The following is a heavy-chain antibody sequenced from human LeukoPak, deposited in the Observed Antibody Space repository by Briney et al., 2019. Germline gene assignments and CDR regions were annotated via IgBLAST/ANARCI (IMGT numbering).Heavy chain of an antibody. J-gene: IGHJ4*02. CDR3: ARATIDSFGGIYFDY. CDR2: ISYDGSNK. V-gene: IGHV3-30-3*01. Sequence: PGRSLRLSCAASGFTFSSYAMHWVRQAPGKGLEWVAVISYDGSNKYYADSVKGRFTISRDNSKNTLYLQMNSLRAEDTAVYYCARATIDSFGGIYFDYWGQGTLVTVSS. D-gene: IGHD4-23*01. CDR1: GFTFSSYA.